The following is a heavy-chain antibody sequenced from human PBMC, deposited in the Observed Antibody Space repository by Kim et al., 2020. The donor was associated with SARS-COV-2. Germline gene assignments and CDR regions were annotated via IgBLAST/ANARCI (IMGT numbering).Heavy chain of an antibody. D-gene: IGHD5-18*01. CDR2: IIPIFGTA. V-gene: IGHV1-69*13. CDR3: ARGDTAMVTHFPY. CDR1: GGTFSSYA. J-gene: IGHJ4*02. Sequence: SVKVSCKASGGTFSSYAISWVRQAPGQGLEWMGGIIPIFGTANYAQKFQGRVTITADESTSTAYMELSSLRSEDTAVHYCARGDTAMVTHFPYWGQGTLVTVSS.